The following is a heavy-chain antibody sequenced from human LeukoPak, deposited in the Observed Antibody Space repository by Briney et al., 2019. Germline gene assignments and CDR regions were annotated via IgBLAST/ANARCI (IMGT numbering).Heavy chain of an antibody. CDR1: GYSISSGYY. V-gene: IGHV4-38-2*02. J-gene: IGHJ5*02. CDR2: IYHSGST. Sequence: SETLSLTCTVSGYSISSGYYWGWIRQPPGKGLEWIGSIYHSGSTYYNPSLKSRVTISVDTSKNQFSLKLSSVTAADTAVYYCARGVVPAAIWQNWFDPWGQGTLVIVSS. D-gene: IGHD2-2*01. CDR3: ARGVVPAAIWQNWFDP.